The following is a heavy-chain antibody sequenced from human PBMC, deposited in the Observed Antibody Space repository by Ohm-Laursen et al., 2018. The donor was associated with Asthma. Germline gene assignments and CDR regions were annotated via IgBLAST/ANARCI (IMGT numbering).Heavy chain of an antibody. CDR2: IWYDGSNK. V-gene: IGHV3-33*08. CDR1: GFTFSSYG. Sequence: SSLRLSCSAPGFTFSSYGMHWVRQAPGKGLEWVAVIWYDGSNKYYADSVKGRFTISRDNSKNTLYLQMNSLRAEDTAVYYCARDTIQLWLRAYYYYGMDVWGQGTTVTVSS. D-gene: IGHD5-18*01. J-gene: IGHJ6*02. CDR3: ARDTIQLWLRAYYYYGMDV.